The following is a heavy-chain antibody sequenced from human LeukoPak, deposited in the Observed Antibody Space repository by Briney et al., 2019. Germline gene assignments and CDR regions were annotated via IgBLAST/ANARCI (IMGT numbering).Heavy chain of an antibody. V-gene: IGHV4-34*01. D-gene: IGHD6-19*01. CDR1: GGSFSGYY. CDR2: INHSGST. CDR3: ARQYSSGWYRWFDP. Sequence: PSETLSLTCAVYGGSFSGYYWSWIRQPPGKGLEWIGEINHSGSTNYNPSLKSRVTISVDTSKNQFSLKLSSVTAADTAVYYCARQYSSGWYRWFDPWGQGTLVTVSS. J-gene: IGHJ5*02.